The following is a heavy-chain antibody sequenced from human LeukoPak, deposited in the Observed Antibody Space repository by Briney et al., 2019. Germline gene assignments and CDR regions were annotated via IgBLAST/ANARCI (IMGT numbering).Heavy chain of an antibody. CDR3: ARARVGLDY. CDR2: INHGGGT. Sequence: GSLRLSCAASGFTFRSYSMNWVRQAPGKGLEWIGEINHGGGTNYNPSLKSRVTISLDTSKNQFSLRLSSVTAADTAVYYCARARVGLDYWGQGTLVTVSS. J-gene: IGHJ4*02. V-gene: IGHV4-34*01. CDR1: GFTFRSYS.